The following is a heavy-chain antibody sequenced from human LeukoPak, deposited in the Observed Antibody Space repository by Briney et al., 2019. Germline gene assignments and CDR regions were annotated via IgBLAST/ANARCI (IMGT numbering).Heavy chain of an antibody. J-gene: IGHJ6*02. Sequence: GRSLRLSCVASGFNLGSYGMHWVRQAPGKGLEWVAVISFDGTNKYYADSLKGRFTITRDNSKNTLYLQIDSLRVEDTAVYYCAKDITPSAIWDSGDFYQYAMDVWGQGTTVTVSS. CDR2: ISFDGTNK. D-gene: IGHD3/OR15-3a*01. CDR1: GFNLGSYG. CDR3: AKDITPSAIWDSGDFYQYAMDV. V-gene: IGHV3-30*18.